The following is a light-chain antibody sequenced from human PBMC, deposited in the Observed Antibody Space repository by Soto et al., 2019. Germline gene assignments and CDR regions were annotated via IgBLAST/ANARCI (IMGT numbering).Light chain of an antibody. Sequence: EIVLTQSPGTLSMSPGERVTLSCRASQSVSGSSLAWYQHKPGQAPRLLIYGASSRATGIPDRFSGSGSGTDFTFIISRLEPEDFGVHYCHQYGSLPHTFGQGTELETK. CDR3: HQYGSLPHT. CDR2: GAS. CDR1: QSVSGSS. V-gene: IGKV3-20*01. J-gene: IGKJ2*01.